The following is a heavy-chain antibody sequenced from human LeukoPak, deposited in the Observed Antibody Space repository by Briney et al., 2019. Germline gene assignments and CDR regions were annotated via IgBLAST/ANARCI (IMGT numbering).Heavy chain of an antibody. V-gene: IGHV3-23*01. CDR3: ARLYGGNSERSAS. D-gene: IGHD4-23*01. CDR2: ISAGGGST. CDR1: GFTFGSYA. J-gene: IGHJ5*02. Sequence: PGGSLRLSCVASGFTFGSYAMSWVRQAPGKGREWVSGISAGGGSTYYKDSVKGQFIISRDNSKTTLFLTMNNLRAEDTAILYCARLYGGNSERSASWGQGALVTVSS.